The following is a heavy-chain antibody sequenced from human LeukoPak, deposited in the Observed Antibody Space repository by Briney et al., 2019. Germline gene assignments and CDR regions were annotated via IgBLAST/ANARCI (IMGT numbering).Heavy chain of an antibody. CDR1: GFTFSSYA. Sequence: GGSLRLSCAASGFTFSSYAMSWVRQAPGKGLEWVSAISGSGGSTYYADSVKGRFTISRDNSKNTLYLQMNSLRAEDTAVYYCANWGQRQWLVRGDWDYWGQGTLVTVSS. CDR3: ANWGQRQWLVRGDWDY. J-gene: IGHJ4*02. CDR2: ISGSGGST. D-gene: IGHD6-19*01. V-gene: IGHV3-23*01.